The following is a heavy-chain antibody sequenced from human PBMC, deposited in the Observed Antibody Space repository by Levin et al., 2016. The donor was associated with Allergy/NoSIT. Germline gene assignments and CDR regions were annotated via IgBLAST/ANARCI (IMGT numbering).Heavy chain of an antibody. CDR1: GYTFTSYA. Sequence: ASVKVSCKASGYTFTSYAMHWVRQAPGQRLEWMGWINAGNGNTKYSQKFQGRVTITRDTSASTAYMELSSLRSEDTAVYYCARDLLAQKDYYYYYGMDVWGQGTTVTVSS. J-gene: IGHJ6*02. V-gene: IGHV1-3*01. D-gene: IGHD3-3*02. CDR3: ARDLLAQKDYYYYYGMDV. CDR2: INAGNGNT.